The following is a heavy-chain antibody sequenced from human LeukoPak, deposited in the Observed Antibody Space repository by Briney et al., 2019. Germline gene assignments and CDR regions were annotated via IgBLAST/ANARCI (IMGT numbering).Heavy chain of an antibody. Sequence: SETLSLTCTVSGGSISSYYWSWVRQPPGKGLEWIGYIHYSGSTNYNPSLKSRVTISVDTSKNQFSLQLSSVTAADTAVYYCARVIYSSGWPDAFDIWGQGTMVTVSS. J-gene: IGHJ3*02. CDR3: ARVIYSSGWPDAFDI. D-gene: IGHD6-19*01. CDR1: GGSISSYY. CDR2: IHYSGST. V-gene: IGHV4-59*01.